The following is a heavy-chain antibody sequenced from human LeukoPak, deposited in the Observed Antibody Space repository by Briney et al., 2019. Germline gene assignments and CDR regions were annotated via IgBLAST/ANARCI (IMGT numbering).Heavy chain of an antibody. V-gene: IGHV3-21*01. D-gene: IGHD2-15*01. Sequence: GGSLRLSCAASGFTFSSYGMNWVRQAPGKGLEWVSSITSSSNYIYYADSLKGRFTISRDNAKNSLYLQMNSLRAEDTAVYYCARDPRRGVVVVAATGIDYWGQGTLVTVSS. J-gene: IGHJ4*02. CDR1: GFTFSSYG. CDR3: ARDPRRGVVVVAATGIDY. CDR2: ITSSSNYI.